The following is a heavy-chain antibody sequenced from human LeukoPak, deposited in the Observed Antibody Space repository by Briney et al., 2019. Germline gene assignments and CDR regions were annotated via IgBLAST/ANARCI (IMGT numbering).Heavy chain of an antibody. D-gene: IGHD3-22*01. CDR1: GGSISSGSYY. CDR3: ARHDSSGPYNAFDI. V-gene: IGHV4-39*01. Sequence: SETLSLTCTVSGGSISSGSYYWSWIRQPPGKGLEWIGEINHSGSTNYNPSLKSRVTISVDTSKNQFSLKLSSVTAADTAVYYCARHDSSGPYNAFDIWGQGTMVTVSS. J-gene: IGHJ3*02. CDR2: INHSGST.